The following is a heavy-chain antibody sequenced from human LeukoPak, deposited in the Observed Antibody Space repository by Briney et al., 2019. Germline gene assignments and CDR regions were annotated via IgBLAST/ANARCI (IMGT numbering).Heavy chain of an antibody. CDR3: ASGTTERIDY. CDR2: INPSSGGT. Sequence: ASEKVSCTASGYTFTAQYMHWVRQAPGQGLEWMGRINPSSGGTNYVQKFQGRVTTTRDTSITTAYLELTSLRSDDTAVYYCASGTTERIDYWGQGTLVTVSS. V-gene: IGHV1-2*06. J-gene: IGHJ4*02. D-gene: IGHD1-1*01. CDR1: GYTFTAQY.